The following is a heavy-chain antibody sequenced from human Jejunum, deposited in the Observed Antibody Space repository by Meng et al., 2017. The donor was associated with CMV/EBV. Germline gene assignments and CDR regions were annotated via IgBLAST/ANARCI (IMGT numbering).Heavy chain of an antibody. J-gene: IGHJ4*02. CDR2: IKEDGGQK. V-gene: IGHV3-7*01. D-gene: IGHD2-15*01. CDR3: VRDAGWFHFDY. CDR1: GFSLSTYG. Sequence: AASGFSLSTYGMTWVRQAPGKGLEWLANIKEDGGQKNYVDSLKGRFTISRDNAKNSLYLQMNTLRADDTAVYYCVRDAGWFHFDYWGQGTLVTVSS.